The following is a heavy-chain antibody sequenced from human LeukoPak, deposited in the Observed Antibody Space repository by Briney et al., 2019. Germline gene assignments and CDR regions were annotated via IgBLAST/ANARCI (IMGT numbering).Heavy chain of an antibody. CDR2: IIPIFGTA. Sequence: EASVKVSCKASGGTFSSYAISWVRQAPGQGLEWMGGIIPIFGTANYAQKFQGRVTITTDESTSTAYMELSSLRSEDTAVYYCARGPGLQFKSYFDYWGQGTLVTVSS. J-gene: IGHJ4*02. CDR3: ARGPGLQFKSYFDY. CDR1: GGTFSSYA. D-gene: IGHD5-24*01. V-gene: IGHV1-69*05.